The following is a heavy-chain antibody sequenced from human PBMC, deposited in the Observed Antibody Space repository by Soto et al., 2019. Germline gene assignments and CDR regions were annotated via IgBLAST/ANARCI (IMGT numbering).Heavy chain of an antibody. CDR3: ARHGNSNYCSGGSCYDWFDP. D-gene: IGHD2-15*01. CDR2: IYYSGST. J-gene: IGHJ5*02. Sequence: PSETLSLTCTVSGGSISSYYWSWIRQPPGKGLEWIGYIYYSGSTNYNPSLKSRVTISVDTSKNQFSLKLSSVTAADTAVYYCARHGNSNYCSGGSCYDWFDPWGQGTLVTVS. CDR1: GGSISSYY. V-gene: IGHV4-59*08.